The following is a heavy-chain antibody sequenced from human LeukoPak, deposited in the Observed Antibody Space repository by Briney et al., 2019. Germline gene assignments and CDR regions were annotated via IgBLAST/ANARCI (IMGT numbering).Heavy chain of an antibody. CDR1: GYTFTDYY. Sequence: ASVKVSCKASGYTFTDYYLHWVRQAPGHGLEWMGCINPKTGVTKYAQNFQGRVTMTRDTSISTAYMEVSRLRSDDTAVFYCARDLAMYSPDLDYWGQGPLVTVSS. CDR2: INPKTGVT. V-gene: IGHV1-2*02. D-gene: IGHD1-26*01. CDR3: ARDLAMYSPDLDY. J-gene: IGHJ4*02.